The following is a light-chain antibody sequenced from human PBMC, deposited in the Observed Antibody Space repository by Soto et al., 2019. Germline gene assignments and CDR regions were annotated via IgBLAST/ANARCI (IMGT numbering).Light chain of an antibody. CDR2: VGTGGIVG. J-gene: IGLJ2*01. CDR3: RAAHGSGSNFVVV. V-gene: IGLV9-49*01. Sequence: QSVLTQPPSASASLGASVTLTCTLSSGYSNYKVDWYQQRPGKGPRFVMRVGTGGIVGSKGDGIHDRFSVLGSGLNRYLTIKNIKKEDESDSNCRAAHGSGSNFVVVFGGGTKLTVL. CDR1: SGYSNYK.